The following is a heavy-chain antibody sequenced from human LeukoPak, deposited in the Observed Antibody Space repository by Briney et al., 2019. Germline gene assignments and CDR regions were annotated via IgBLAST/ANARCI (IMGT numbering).Heavy chain of an antibody. CDR2: IYDGGSKE. CDR3: ARDFKSGYVDS. CDR1: GFTFSNYG. D-gene: IGHD3-3*01. V-gene: IGHV3-33*01. Sequence: GRSLRLSCAASGFTFSNYGIHWVRQAPGKGLEWVAVIYDGGSKEYFADSVKGRFTISRDNSKNTVLLQMNRLRVEDTAVFYCARDFKSGYVDSWGQGTLVTVSS. J-gene: IGHJ4*02.